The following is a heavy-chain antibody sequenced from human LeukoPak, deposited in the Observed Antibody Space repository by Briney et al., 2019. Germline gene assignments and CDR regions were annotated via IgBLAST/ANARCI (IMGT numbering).Heavy chain of an antibody. D-gene: IGHD1-1*01. CDR1: GYTFIDYY. J-gene: IGHJ4*02. CDR3: ARSRMTTLPGFDY. CDR2: INPNSGAT. Sequence: ASVKVSCKPSGYTFIDYYVHWVRQAPGQGLEWMGWINPNSGATNSAQNLQGRVTLTRDKSMTTAYLGLSGLTYDDTAVYYCARSRMTTLPGFDYWGQGTLVTVSS. V-gene: IGHV1-2*02.